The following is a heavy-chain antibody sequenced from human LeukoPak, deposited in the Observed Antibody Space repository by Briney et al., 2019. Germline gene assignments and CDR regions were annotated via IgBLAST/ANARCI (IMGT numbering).Heavy chain of an antibody. V-gene: IGHV4-34*01. CDR3: ARGSPHCTNGVCYPWKQGHYYYYYYMDV. Sequence: PPETLSHTRAVHRGSFSGYYWRRIRQPPGEGLEWIGEIQHLGSNNYNPSLKSRVTISVDTFMNQFSLKLSSVTAADTAVYYCARGSPHCTNGVCYPWKQGHYYYYYYMDVWGKGTTVTVSS. D-gene: IGHD2-8*01. J-gene: IGHJ6*03. CDR2: IQHLGSN. CDR1: RGSFSGYY.